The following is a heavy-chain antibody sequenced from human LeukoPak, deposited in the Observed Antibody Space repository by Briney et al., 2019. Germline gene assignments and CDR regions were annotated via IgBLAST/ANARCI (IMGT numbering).Heavy chain of an antibody. J-gene: IGHJ6*03. V-gene: IGHV4-34*01. D-gene: IGHD2-15*01. CDR1: GGSFSGYY. CDR3: ARDSLYYYYYYMDV. Sequence: PSETLSLTCAVYGGSFSGYYWSWIRQPPGKGLEWIGEINHIGSTNYNPSLTSRVTISVDTSKNQFSLKLSSVTAADTAVYYCARDSLYYYYYYMDVWGKGTTVTVSS. CDR2: INHIGST.